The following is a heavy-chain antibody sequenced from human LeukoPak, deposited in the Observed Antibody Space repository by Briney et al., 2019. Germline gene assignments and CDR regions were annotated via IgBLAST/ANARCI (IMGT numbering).Heavy chain of an antibody. J-gene: IGHJ6*02. CDR2: MSLDGSSK. D-gene: IGHD2-15*01. V-gene: IGHV3-30-3*01. CDR3: ASRRPCSGGMCYGMDV. CDR1: GFTFISYW. Sequence: GGSLRLSCAASGFTFISYWMHWVRQAPGKGLEWVAVMSLDGSSKYNADSVKGRFTISRDTSENTLHLQMNDLRAEDTAVYYCASRRPCSGGMCYGMDVWGQGTTVTVSS.